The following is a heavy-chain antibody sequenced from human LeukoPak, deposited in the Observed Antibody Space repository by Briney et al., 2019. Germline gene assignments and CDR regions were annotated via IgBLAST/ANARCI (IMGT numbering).Heavy chain of an antibody. D-gene: IGHD4-17*01. Sequence: SETLSLTCTVSGASISGTDYWGWIRQRPGKGLEWIGRIYHSGSTYYNPSLKSRVTISVDTSKNQFSLQLSSVTAADTAVYYCARDVRGYGDYVDHWGQGTLVTVSS. J-gene: IGHJ4*02. CDR1: GASISGTDY. V-gene: IGHV4-38-2*02. CDR3: ARDVRGYGDYVDH. CDR2: IYHSGST.